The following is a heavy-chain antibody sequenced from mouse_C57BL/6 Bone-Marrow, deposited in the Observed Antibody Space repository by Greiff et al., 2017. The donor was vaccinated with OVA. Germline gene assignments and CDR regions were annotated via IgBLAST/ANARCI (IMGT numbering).Heavy chain of an antibody. CDR2: IDPANGNT. J-gene: IGHJ4*01. CDR1: GFNIKNTY. V-gene: IGHV14-3*01. Sequence: VQLQQSVAELVRPGASVKFSCTASGFNIKNTYMHWVKQRPEQGLEWIGRIDPANGNTKYAPKFQGKATMTADTSSNTAYLQLSSLSSEDTAVYCCARGNFGSSFYAMDYWGQGTSVTVSS. CDR3: ARGNFGSSFYAMDY. D-gene: IGHD1-1*01.